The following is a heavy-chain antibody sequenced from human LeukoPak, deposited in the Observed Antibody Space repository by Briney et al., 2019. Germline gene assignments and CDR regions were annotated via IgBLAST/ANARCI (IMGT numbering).Heavy chain of an antibody. Sequence: SETLSLTCTVSGGSISSGYYWGWLRQPPGKGLEWIGSIYHSGSTYYNPSLKSQVTISVDTSKNQFSLKLTSVTAADTAVYYCARGYSSSWYLNWFDPWGQGTLVTVSS. V-gene: IGHV4-38-2*02. D-gene: IGHD6-13*01. CDR3: ARGYSSSWYLNWFDP. CDR1: GGSISSGYY. CDR2: IYHSGST. J-gene: IGHJ5*02.